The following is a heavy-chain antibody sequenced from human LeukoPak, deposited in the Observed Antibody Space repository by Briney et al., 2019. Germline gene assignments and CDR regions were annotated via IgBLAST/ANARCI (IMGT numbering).Heavy chain of an antibody. Sequence: GGSLRLSCAASGFTFSSYSMMWVRRAPGKGLEWVSYISISGSTIYYADSVKGRFTISRDNAKNSLYLQMNSLRAEDTAVYYCARVHYFYGGNSEVYFDYWGQGTLVTVSS. D-gene: IGHD4-23*01. CDR1: GFTFSSYS. V-gene: IGHV3-48*04. J-gene: IGHJ4*02. CDR3: ARVHYFYGGNSEVYFDY. CDR2: ISISGSTI.